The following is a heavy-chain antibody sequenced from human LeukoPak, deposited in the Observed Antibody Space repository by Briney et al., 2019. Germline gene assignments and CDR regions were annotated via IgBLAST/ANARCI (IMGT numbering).Heavy chain of an antibody. Sequence: PGGSLRLSCAASGFTFSSYDMHWVRQVTGKGLEWVSVIGTAGDTYYPGSVKGRFTISRENAKNSLYLQMNSLRAGDTAVYYCARAPHGDYFDYWGQGALVTVSS. CDR1: GFTFSSYD. CDR3: ARAPHGDYFDY. CDR2: IGTAGDT. V-gene: IGHV3-13*01. J-gene: IGHJ4*02. D-gene: IGHD4-17*01.